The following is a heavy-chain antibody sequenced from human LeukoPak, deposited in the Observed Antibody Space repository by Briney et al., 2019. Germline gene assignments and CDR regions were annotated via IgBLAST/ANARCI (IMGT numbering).Heavy chain of an antibody. J-gene: IGHJ4*02. Sequence: GGSLRLSCAASGFTFSSYGMHWVRQAPGKGLEWVAVISYDGSNKYYADSVKGRFTISRDNSKNTLYLQMNSLRAEDTAAYYCAKAYGDYYFDYWGQGTLVTVSS. V-gene: IGHV3-30*18. D-gene: IGHD4-17*01. CDR1: GFTFSSYG. CDR3: AKAYGDYYFDY. CDR2: ISYDGSNK.